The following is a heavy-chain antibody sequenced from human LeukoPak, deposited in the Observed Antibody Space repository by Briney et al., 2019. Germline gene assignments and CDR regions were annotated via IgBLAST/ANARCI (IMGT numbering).Heavy chain of an antibody. Sequence: GGSLRLSCAASGFTFSSYAMSWVRQVPGKGLEWVSAISGSGGSTYYADSVKGRFTISRDNAKTSLYLQINSLRAEDTAVYYCAKHPAYYYYYMDVWGKGTTVTVSS. CDR1: GFTFSSYA. V-gene: IGHV3-23*01. CDR2: ISGSGGST. J-gene: IGHJ6*03. CDR3: AKHPAYYYYYMDV.